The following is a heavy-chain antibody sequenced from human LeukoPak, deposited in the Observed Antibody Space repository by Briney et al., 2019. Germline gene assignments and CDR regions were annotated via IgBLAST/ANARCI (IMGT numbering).Heavy chain of an antibody. Sequence: ASVKASCKASGYTFTGYYMHWVRQAPGHGLEWMGWINPNNGDTHYAQKFQGTVTMTRDTSISTAYMELSSLRADDTAVYYCAGGVAGVYFYYYMDVWGKGTTVTVSS. CDR1: GYTFTGYY. CDR2: INPNNGDT. D-gene: IGHD1-14*01. V-gene: IGHV1-2*02. J-gene: IGHJ6*03. CDR3: AGGVAGVYFYYYMDV.